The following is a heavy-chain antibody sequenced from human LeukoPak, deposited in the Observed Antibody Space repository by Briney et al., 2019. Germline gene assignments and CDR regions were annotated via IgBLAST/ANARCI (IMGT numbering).Heavy chain of an antibody. CDR2: ITSGSGYI. Sequence: GGSLRLSCAASGFTFSTYTMNWVRQAPGKGLEWVSSITSGSGYIYYADSVKGRLTISRDNAKNSLYLQMNSLRAEDTALYYCARVYNSGQNDYWGQGTLVTVSS. V-gene: IGHV3-21*01. J-gene: IGHJ4*02. CDR3: ARVYNSGQNDY. CDR1: GFTFSTYT. D-gene: IGHD6-19*01.